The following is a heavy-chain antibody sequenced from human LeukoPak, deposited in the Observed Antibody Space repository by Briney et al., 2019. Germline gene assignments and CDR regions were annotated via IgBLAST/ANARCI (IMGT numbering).Heavy chain of an antibody. J-gene: IGHJ6*02. CDR3: AKELAAAAGTDYYYGMDV. Sequence: GGSLRLSCAASGFTFDDYAMHWVRQAPGKGLEWVSSISWNSGGIGYADSVKGRFTISRDNAKNSLYLQMNSLRAEDTALYYCAKELAAAAGTDYYYGMDVWGQGTTVTVSS. CDR2: ISWNSGGI. D-gene: IGHD6-13*01. V-gene: IGHV3-9*01. CDR1: GFTFDDYA.